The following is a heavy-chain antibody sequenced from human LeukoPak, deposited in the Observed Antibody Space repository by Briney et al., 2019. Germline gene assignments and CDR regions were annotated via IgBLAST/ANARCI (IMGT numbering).Heavy chain of an antibody. V-gene: IGHV4-39*01. D-gene: IGHD3-3*01. CDR3: ARQVPTQGHVLRFLEWLSEFDY. Sequence: SETLSLTCTASGGSISSSSYYWGWIRQPPGKGLEWIGSIYYSGSTYYNPSLKSRVTISVDTSKNQFSLKLSSVTAADTAVYYCARQVPTQGHVLRFLEWLSEFDYWGQGTLVTVSS. J-gene: IGHJ4*02. CDR2: IYYSGST. CDR1: GGSISSSSYY.